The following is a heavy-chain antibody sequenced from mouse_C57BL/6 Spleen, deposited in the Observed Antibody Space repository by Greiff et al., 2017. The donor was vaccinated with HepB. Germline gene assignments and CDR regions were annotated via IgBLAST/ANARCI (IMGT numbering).Heavy chain of an antibody. CDR2: IHPNSGST. Sequence: QVQLQQPGAELVKPGASVKLSCKASGYTFTSYWMHWVKQRPGQGLEWIGMIHPNSGSTNYNEKFKSKATLTVDKSSSTAYMQLSSLTSEDSAVYYCARRTYYYGSSFFFDYWGQGTTLTVSS. J-gene: IGHJ2*01. CDR3: ARRTYYYGSSFFFDY. V-gene: IGHV1-64*01. D-gene: IGHD1-1*01. CDR1: GYTFTSYW.